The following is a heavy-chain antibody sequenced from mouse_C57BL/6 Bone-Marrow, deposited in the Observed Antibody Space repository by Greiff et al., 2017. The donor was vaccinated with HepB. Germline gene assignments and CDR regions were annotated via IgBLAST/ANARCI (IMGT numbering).Heavy chain of an antibody. Sequence: QVQLQQPGAELVMPGASVKLSCKASGYTFTDHTIHWMKQRPEQGLEWIGYIYPRDGSTKCNEKFKGKATLTADKSSSTAYMQLNSLTSEYSAVYFCARRVDYYAMDYWGQGTSVTVSS. D-gene: IGHD1-1*01. CDR3: ARRVDYYAMDY. CDR2: IYPRDGST. CDR1: GYTFTDHT. J-gene: IGHJ4*01. V-gene: IGHV1-78*01.